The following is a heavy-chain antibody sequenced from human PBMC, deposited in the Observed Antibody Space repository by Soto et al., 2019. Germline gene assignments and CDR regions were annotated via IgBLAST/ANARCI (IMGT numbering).Heavy chain of an antibody. CDR1: GFISTTND. D-gene: IGHD3-16*01. Sequence: GGSLRLSCAASGFISTTNDMTWVRQAPGKGLEWVSTILGHGGSTSYADSVKGRFTISRDNSMNTLYLQMNNVRAEDTAIDYGVKNRGNFDGWGQGTLVTVSS. CDR3: VKNRGNFDG. CDR2: ILGHGGST. J-gene: IGHJ4*02. V-gene: IGHV3-23*01.